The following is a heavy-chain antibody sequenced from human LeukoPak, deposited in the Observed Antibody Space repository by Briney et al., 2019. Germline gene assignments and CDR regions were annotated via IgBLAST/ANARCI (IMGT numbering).Heavy chain of an antibody. V-gene: IGHV4-4*07. CDR3: ARERWGYSYGYGTYYFDY. CDR1: GGSISSYY. CDR2: IYTSGST. J-gene: IGHJ4*02. D-gene: IGHD5-18*01. Sequence: SETLSLTCTVSGGSISSYYWSWLRQPAGKGREWIGRIYTSGSTNYNPSLKSRVTMSVDTSKNQFSLKLSSVTAADTAVHYCARERWGYSYGYGTYYFDYWGQGTLVTVSS.